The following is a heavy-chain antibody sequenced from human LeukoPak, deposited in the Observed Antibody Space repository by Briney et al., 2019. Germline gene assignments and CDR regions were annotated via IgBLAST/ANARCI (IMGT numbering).Heavy chain of an antibody. CDR3: ASSYDLKSEVLSYWYFDL. J-gene: IGHJ2*01. CDR2: ILYSGNT. CDR1: GGSISSDDYY. Sequence: SETLSLTCTVSGGSISSDDYYWGWIRQPPGKGLEWVGYILYSGNTYYNPSLKRRVTISVDTSKNQFSLKLSSVTAADTAVYYCASSYDLKSEVLSYWYFDLWGRGTLVTVSS. D-gene: IGHD3/OR15-3a*01. V-gene: IGHV4-30-4*01.